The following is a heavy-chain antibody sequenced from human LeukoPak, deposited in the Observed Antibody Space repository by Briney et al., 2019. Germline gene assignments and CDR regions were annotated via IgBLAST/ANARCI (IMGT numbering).Heavy chain of an antibody. V-gene: IGHV3-30*14. CDR1: GFTFSGNA. CDR3: ARDHSRGILTGYYDY. J-gene: IGHJ4*02. Sequence: GGSLRLSCTASGFTFSGNALHWVRQAPGKGLEWVAAVSTDGGRQFYADSVKGRFSISRDNSKNTMSLQMNSPRTEDTAVYYCARDHSRGILTGYYDYWGQGVLVTVSS. CDR2: VSTDGGRQ. D-gene: IGHD3-9*01.